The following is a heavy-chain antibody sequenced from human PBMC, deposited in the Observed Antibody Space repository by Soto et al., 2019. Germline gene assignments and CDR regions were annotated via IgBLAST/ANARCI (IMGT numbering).Heavy chain of an antibody. D-gene: IGHD3-3*01. J-gene: IGHJ5*02. V-gene: IGHV3-21*01. CDR2: ITGNSTYI. CDR3: ARDSLFNDFWSGYSP. Sequence: GGSLRLSCAASGFTFSKYTMNWVRQAPGKGLEWVSSITGNSTYIYYADSLKGRLTISRDNAKNSLYLQLNSLRAEDTAVYYCARDSLFNDFWSGYSPWGQGTLVTVS. CDR1: GFTFSKYT.